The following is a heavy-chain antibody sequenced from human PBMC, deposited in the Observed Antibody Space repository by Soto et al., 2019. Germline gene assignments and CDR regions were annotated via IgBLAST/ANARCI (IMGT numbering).Heavy chain of an antibody. CDR3: AREWRDYYFDY. Sequence: QVQLQESGPGLVKPSQILSLTCTVSGGSISSGGYYWSWIRQHPGKGLEWIGYIYYSGSTYYNPSLQSRVTISVDTSKNQFSLKLSSVTAADTAVYYCAREWRDYYFDYWGQGTLVTVSS. V-gene: IGHV4-31*03. CDR1: GGSISSGGYY. J-gene: IGHJ4*02. CDR2: IYYSGST.